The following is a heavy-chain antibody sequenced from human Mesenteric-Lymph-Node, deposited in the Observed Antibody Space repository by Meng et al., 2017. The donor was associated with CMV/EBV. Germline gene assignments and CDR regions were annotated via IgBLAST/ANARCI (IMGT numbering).Heavy chain of an antibody. CDR1: GFTFSDYY. D-gene: IGHD4-11*01. CDR3: ASRRGMTTLTYLDY. CDR2: ISTSGKTI. V-gene: IGHV3-11*04. J-gene: IGHJ4*02. Sequence: GESLKISCAASGFTFSDYYMSWIRQAPGKGLEWVSHISTSGKTIYYADSVKGRFTIFRDNAKNSLSLQMNSLRAEDTAVYYCASRRGMTTLTYLDYWGPGTLVTVSS.